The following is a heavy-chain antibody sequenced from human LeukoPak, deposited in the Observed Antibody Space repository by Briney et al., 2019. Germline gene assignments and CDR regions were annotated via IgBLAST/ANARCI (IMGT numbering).Heavy chain of an antibody. CDR1: GYTFSSYD. D-gene: IGHD6-19*01. CDR2: IWYDGSNK. V-gene: IGHV3-33*01. CDR3: ARDQWLDYYYGMDV. J-gene: IGHJ6*02. Sequence: GGTLRLSCAASGYTFSSYDKHWVRQAPGKGLEWVAVIWYDGSNKYYADSVKGRFTISRDTSKNTLYLQMDSLRAEDTAVYYCARDQWLDYYYGMDVWGQGTTVTVSS.